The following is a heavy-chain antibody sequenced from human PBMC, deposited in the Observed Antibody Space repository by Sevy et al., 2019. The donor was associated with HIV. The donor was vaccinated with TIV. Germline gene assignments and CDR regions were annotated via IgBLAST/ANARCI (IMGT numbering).Heavy chain of an antibody. CDR1: GFTFSSYW. J-gene: IGHJ3*02. Sequence: GGSLRLSCAASGFTFSSYWMSWVRQAPGKGREWVSNIKQEGSEKYYVDSVKGRFTISRDNAKNSLYLQRNSLRAEDTAVYYCARDLLKEDSFDIWGEGTMVTVSS. V-gene: IGHV3-7*03. CDR3: ARDLLKEDSFDI. CDR2: IKQEGSEK.